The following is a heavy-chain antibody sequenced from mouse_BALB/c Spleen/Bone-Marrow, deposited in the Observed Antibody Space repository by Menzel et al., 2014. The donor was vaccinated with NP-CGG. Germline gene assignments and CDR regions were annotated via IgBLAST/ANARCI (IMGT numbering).Heavy chain of an antibody. CDR3: TRGWDGYYFDY. Sequence: QVHVKQSGAELVMPGASVKMSCKASGCTFTDYWMHWVKQRPGQGLEWIGAIDTSDTYTNYNQKFKGKATLTVDESSSTAYMRLSSMTSEDSAVYFCTRGWDGYYFDYWGQGTTLTVSS. CDR2: IDTSDTYT. D-gene: IGHD4-1*01. CDR1: GCTFTDYW. J-gene: IGHJ2*01. V-gene: IGHV1-69*01.